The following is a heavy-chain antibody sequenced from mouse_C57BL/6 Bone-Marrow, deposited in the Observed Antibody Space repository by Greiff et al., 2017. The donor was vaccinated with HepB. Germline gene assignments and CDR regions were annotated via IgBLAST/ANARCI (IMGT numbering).Heavy chain of an antibody. D-gene: IGHD3-2*02. CDR1: GFSFNTYA. V-gene: IGHV10-1*01. Sequence: EVKLVESGGGLVQPKGSLKLSCAASGFSFNTYAMNWVRQAPGKGLEWVARIRSKSNNYATYYADSVKDRFTISRDDSESMLYLQMNNLKTEDTAMYYCVTPFRGSWFAYWGQGTLVTVSA. J-gene: IGHJ3*01. CDR2: IRSKSNNYAT. CDR3: VTPFRGSWFAY.